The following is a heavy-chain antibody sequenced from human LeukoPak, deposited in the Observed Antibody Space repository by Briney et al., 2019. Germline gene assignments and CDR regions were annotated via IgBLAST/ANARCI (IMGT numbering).Heavy chain of an antibody. V-gene: IGHV1-2*02. CDR1: GYIFTYYY. D-gene: IGHD5-24*01. Sequence: ASVKVSCKASGYIFTYYYIHWLRQAPGQGLEWMGWINPNSGDTNYAQKFEGRVSVIRDTSISTVHMQLTSLKSDDTAVYYCAREGDVTRAGLDYWGQGTLATVSS. CDR2: INPNSGDT. J-gene: IGHJ4*02. CDR3: AREGDVTRAGLDY.